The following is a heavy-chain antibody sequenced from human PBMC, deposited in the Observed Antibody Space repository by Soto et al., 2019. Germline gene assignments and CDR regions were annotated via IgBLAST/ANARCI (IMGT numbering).Heavy chain of an antibody. CDR1: GFTFSSYG. D-gene: IGHD6-19*01. V-gene: IGHV3-30*18. CDR2: ISYDGSNK. Sequence: QVQLVESGGGVVQPGRSLRLSCAASGFTFSSYGMHWVRQAPGKGLEWVAVISYDGSNKYYADSVKGRFTISRDNSKNTLYLQMNSLRAEDTAVYYCAKVTVAGTGAESDYWGQGTLVTVSS. CDR3: AKVTVAGTGAESDY. J-gene: IGHJ4*02.